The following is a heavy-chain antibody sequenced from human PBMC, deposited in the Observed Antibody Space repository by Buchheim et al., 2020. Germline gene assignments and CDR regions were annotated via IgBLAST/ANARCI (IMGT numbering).Heavy chain of an antibody. CDR1: GFTFSSYG. Sequence: QVQLVESGGGVVQPGRSLRLSCAASGFTFSSYGMHWVRQAPGKGLEWVAVIWYDGSNKYYADSVKGRFTISRDNSKNTLYLQMNGLRAEYTAVYYCARVRELPAGGPLDYWGQGTL. CDR3: ARVRELPAGGPLDY. CDR2: IWYDGSNK. J-gene: IGHJ4*02. D-gene: IGHD1-26*01. V-gene: IGHV3-33*01.